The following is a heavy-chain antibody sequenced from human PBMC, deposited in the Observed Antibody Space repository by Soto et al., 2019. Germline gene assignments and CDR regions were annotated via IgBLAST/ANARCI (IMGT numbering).Heavy chain of an antibody. V-gene: IGHV4-4*02. D-gene: IGHD2-2*03. J-gene: IGHJ6*02. CDR1: GGSISSSNW. CDR2: IYHSGST. Sequence: QVQLQESGPGLVKPSGTLSLTCAVSGGSISSSNWWSWVRQPPGKGLEWIGEIYHSGSTNYNPSLKSRVTISVDKSKNQFSLKLSSVTAADTAVYYGASGYCSSTSWSGYYYYGMDVWCQGTTVTVSS. CDR3: ASGYCSSTSWSGYYYYGMDV.